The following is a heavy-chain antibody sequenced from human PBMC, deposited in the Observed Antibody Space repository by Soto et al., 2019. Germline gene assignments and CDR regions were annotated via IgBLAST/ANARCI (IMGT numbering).Heavy chain of an antibody. CDR3: ARGVIAAAGTSYWYFDL. CDR1: GITFTNAW. CDR2: IKNKADGGTT. D-gene: IGHD6-13*01. Sequence: EVQLVESGGDLVKPGGCLRLSCAASGITFTNAWMSWVRQAPGKGLEWVGRIKNKADGGTTDYAAPVRGRFTISRENAKNSLYLQMNSLRAGDTAVYYCARGVIAAAGTSYWYFDLWGRGTLVTVSS. J-gene: IGHJ2*01. V-gene: IGHV3-15*01.